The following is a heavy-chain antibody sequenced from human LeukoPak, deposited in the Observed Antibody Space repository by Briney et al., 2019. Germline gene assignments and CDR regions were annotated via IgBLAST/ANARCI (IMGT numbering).Heavy chain of an antibody. J-gene: IGHJ4*02. D-gene: IGHD5-12*01. Sequence: SETLSLTCSVSGGSISRSRCYWGWSRQPPGKGLEWIGTIYNNGDTYYNPSLKSRLTISVDTSKNQFSLELTSVTAADTAVYYCAIVGCSGSDYFTDYWGQGTLVTVSS. CDR3: AIVGCSGSDYFTDY. V-gene: IGHV4-39*01. CDR2: IYNNGDT. CDR1: GGSISRSRCY.